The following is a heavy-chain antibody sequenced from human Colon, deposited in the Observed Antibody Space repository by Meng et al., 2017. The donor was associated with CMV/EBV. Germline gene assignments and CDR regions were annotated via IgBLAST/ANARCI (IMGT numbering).Heavy chain of an antibody. J-gene: IGHJ4*02. D-gene: IGHD3-10*01. CDR3: ARDNPQPRWGWSGSPAEY. V-gene: IGHV1-46*01. CDR2: INPSGGST. Sequence: TFTNYYINWVRRAPGQGLEWMGMINPSGGSTSYSHKFQARITMTRDTSTSTVYMTLGGLRSDDTAVYYCARDNPQPRWGWSGSPAEYWGGGSLVTVSS. CDR1: TFTNYY.